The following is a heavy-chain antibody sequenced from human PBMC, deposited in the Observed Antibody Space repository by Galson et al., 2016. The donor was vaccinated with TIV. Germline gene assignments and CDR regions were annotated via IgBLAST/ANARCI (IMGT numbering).Heavy chain of an antibody. J-gene: IGHJ4*02. V-gene: IGHV4-61*02. Sequence: LSLTCTVSGDSISRGAYYWTWIRQPAGKGLEWIGRVYPSGNTNYSPSLKSRVTMSLDTSKNQFSLNLMSVTAADTAVYYCAKEGYSYRLSWGQGILVTVSS. CDR1: GDSISRGAYY. D-gene: IGHD5-18*01. CDR3: AKEGYSYRLS. CDR2: VYPSGNT.